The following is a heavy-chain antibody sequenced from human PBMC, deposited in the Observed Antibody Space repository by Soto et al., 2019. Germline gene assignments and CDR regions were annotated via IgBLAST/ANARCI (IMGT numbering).Heavy chain of an antibody. CDR3: ARYPIMITFGGVIVRGRAFDI. CDR1: GGSFSGYY. CDR2: INHSGST. J-gene: IGHJ3*02. Sequence: SETLSLTCAVYGGSFSGYYWSWICQPPGKGLEWIGEINHSGSTNYNPSLKSRVTISVDTSKNQFSLKLSSVTAADTAVYYCARYPIMITFGGVIVRGRAFDIWGQGTMVTVSS. V-gene: IGHV4-34*01. D-gene: IGHD3-16*02.